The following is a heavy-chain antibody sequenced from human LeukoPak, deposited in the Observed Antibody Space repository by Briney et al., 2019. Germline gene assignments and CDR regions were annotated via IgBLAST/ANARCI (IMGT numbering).Heavy chain of an antibody. D-gene: IGHD2-2*01. V-gene: IGHV1-46*01. CDR3: ARDIGQLPLLDY. CDR1: GYTFTSYY. J-gene: IGHJ4*02. CDR2: INPSGGST. Sequence: ASVKVSCKASGYTFTSYYMHWVRQAPGQGLEWMGIINPSGGSTSYAQKFQGRVTMTRDTSTSTVYMELSGLRSEDTAVYYCARDIGQLPLLDYWGQGTLVTVSS.